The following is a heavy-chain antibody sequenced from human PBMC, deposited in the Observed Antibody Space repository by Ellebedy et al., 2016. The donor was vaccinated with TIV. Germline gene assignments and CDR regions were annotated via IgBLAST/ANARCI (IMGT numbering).Heavy chain of an antibody. Sequence: GESLKISCAASGFTFSPYAMAWVRQAPGKGLEWVSGIVGSGAQKYADSVKGRFNISRDNSKRTVDLQMNSLRAEDTAVYFCAKDRTPGDGYWVFDNWGQGTLVSVSS. CDR2: IVGSGA. CDR1: GFTFSPYA. J-gene: IGHJ4*02. D-gene: IGHD5-18*01. CDR3: AKDRTPGDGYWVFDN. V-gene: IGHV3-23*01.